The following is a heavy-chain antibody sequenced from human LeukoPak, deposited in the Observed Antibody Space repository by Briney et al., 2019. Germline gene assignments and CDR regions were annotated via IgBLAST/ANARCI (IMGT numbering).Heavy chain of an antibody. V-gene: IGHV4-39*07. CDR2: IYYSGST. CDR1: GGSISSSSYY. CDR3: ARDWRLRSSSSFDP. J-gene: IGHJ5*02. D-gene: IGHD6-6*01. Sequence: SETLSLTCTVSGGSISSSSYYWGWIRQPPGKGLEWIGSIYYSGSTYYNPSLKSRVTISVDTSKNQFSLKLSSVTAADTAVYYCARDWRLRSSSSFDPWGQGTLVTVSS.